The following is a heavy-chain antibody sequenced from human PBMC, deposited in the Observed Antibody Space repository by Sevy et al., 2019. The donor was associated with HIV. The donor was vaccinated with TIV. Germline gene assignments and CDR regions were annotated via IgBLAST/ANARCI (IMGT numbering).Heavy chain of an antibody. CDR1: GFTFSSFW. CDR3: AREIGGGNSF. D-gene: IGHD1-1*01. J-gene: IGHJ4*02. CDR2: IKQDGSEK. Sequence: GGSLRLSCAASGFTFSSFWMHWVRHAPGKGLEWVANIKQDGSEKYYVHSVEGRFTISRDNAKNSLYLQMNSLRAEDTAVYYCAREIGGGNSFWGQGTLVTVSS. V-gene: IGHV3-7*01.